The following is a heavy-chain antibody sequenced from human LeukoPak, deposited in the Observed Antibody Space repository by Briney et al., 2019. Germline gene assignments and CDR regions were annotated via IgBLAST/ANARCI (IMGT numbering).Heavy chain of an antibody. J-gene: IGHJ3*02. V-gene: IGHV3-30*03. D-gene: IGHD1-26*01. CDR2: ISYDGSKK. Sequence: PGRSLRLSCAASGFTFSNYGIHWVRQAPGKGLEWVAVISYDGSKKYYADSVKGRFTISRDNSKNTLYLQMNSLRAEDTAVYYCARVGSGSYYILKVDAFDIWGQGTMVTVSS. CDR3: ARVGSGSYYILKVDAFDI. CDR1: GFTFSNYG.